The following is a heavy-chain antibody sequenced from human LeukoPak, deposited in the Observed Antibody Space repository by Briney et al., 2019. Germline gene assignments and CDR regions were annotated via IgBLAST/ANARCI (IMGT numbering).Heavy chain of an antibody. V-gene: IGHV4-59*01. CDR3: ARTSHPHGSSWLFDY. CDR2: IYFSGST. Sequence: SEALSLTCTVSGGSISSYYWRWIRQPPGKGPEWIGYIYFSGSTNYNPSLKSRVTISVDTSRNQFSLQLSSVTAADTAVYYCARTSHPHGSSWLFDYWGQGTLVTVSS. D-gene: IGHD6-13*01. CDR1: GGSISSYY. J-gene: IGHJ4*02.